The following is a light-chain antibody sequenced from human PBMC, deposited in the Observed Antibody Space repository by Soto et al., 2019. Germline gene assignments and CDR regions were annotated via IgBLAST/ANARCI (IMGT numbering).Light chain of an antibody. J-gene: IGKJ1*01. CDR1: QGIRDD. CDR2: AAS. CDR3: LQYRSFPRT. V-gene: IGKV1-17*01. Sequence: DIQLTQSASSPSASVGYRVTITCRASQGIRDDLGWYQQKAGEAPKRLIYAASSLHSGVPSRFSGSGSGTEFTLTISSLQPEDFATYYCLQYRSFPRTFGQATKVDIK.